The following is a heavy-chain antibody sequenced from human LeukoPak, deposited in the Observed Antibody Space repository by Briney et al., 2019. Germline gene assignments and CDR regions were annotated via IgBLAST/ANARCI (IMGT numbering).Heavy chain of an antibody. J-gene: IGHJ5*02. V-gene: IGHV4-34*01. D-gene: IGHD2-2*01. CDR1: GGSFSGYY. CDR2: INHSGST. CDR3: ARGRGLGYCSSTSCYYSNWFDP. Sequence: SGTLSLTCAVYGGSFSGYYWSWIRQPPGKGLEWIGEINHSGSTNYNPSLMSRVNISVDTSKNQFSLKLSSVTAADTAVYYCARGRGLGYCSSTSCYYSNWFDPWGQGTLVTVSS.